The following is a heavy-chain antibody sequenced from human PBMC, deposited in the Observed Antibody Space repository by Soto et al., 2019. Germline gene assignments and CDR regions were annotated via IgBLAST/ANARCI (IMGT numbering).Heavy chain of an antibody. V-gene: IGHV3-23*01. J-gene: IGHJ5*01. Sequence: GGSLRLSCAASGFTFSTYAMSWVRQAPEKGLEWVSGISDSGEHTYYKDSAKGRFTISRDNSRNTLYLQMDSLRAEDTAVYYCAREYAAIGVPMFNSWGLGTLVTVSS. CDR3: AREYAAIGVPMFNS. D-gene: IGHD3-3*01. CDR2: ISDSGEHT. CDR1: GFTFSTYA.